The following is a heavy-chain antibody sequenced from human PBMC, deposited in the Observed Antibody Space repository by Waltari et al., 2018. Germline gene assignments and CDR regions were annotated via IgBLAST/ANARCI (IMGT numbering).Heavy chain of an antibody. CDR2: IIPILGIA. V-gene: IGHV1-69*04. J-gene: IGHJ4*02. CDR3: ARDRQWLVTPLFDY. D-gene: IGHD6-19*01. CDR1: GGTFRRYA. Sequence: QVQLVQSGAEVKKPGSSVKVSCKASGGTFRRYALSGVRQAPGQGLEWMGRIIPILGIANYAQKFQGRVTITADKSTSTAYMELSSLRSEDTAVYYCARDRQWLVTPLFDYWGQGTLVTVSS.